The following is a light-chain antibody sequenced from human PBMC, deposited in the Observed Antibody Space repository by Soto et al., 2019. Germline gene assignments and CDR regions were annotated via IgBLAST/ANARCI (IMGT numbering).Light chain of an antibody. J-gene: IGLJ3*02. V-gene: IGLV2-18*02. CDR2: EVS. CDR3: TSYTSSDSWV. CDR1: SSDVGGYNR. Sequence: QSALTQPPSVSGSPGQSVAISCTGTSSDVGGYNRVSWYQQPPGTAPKLMIYEVSNRPSGVPDRFSGSKSGSTASLTISGLQAEDEADYYCTSYTSSDSWVFGGGTQLTVL.